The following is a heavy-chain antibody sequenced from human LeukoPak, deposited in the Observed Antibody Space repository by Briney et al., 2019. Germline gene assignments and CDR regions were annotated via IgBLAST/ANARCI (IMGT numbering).Heavy chain of an antibody. J-gene: IGHJ4*02. CDR2: IDYSGNT. V-gene: IGHV4-39*01. D-gene: IGHD1-26*01. CDR1: GGSISSPDYD. CDR3: ARGGVSGSYYGRDY. Sequence: SETLSLTCSVSGGSISSPDYDWGWIRQPPGKGLEWIGSIDYSGNTYYNPSLTSRVTISADTSRNRFFLKLSSVTAADTAVYYCARGGVSGSYYGRDYWGQGTLVTVSS.